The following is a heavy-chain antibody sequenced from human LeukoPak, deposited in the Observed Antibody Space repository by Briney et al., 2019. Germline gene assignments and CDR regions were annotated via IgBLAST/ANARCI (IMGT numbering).Heavy chain of an antibody. CDR3: ARGRGEWLLMVAFDI. CDR2: ISAYNGNT. Sequence: ASVKVSCKASGYTFTSYGISWVRQAPGQGLEWMGWISAYNGNTNYAQKFQGRVTMTRNTSISTAYMELSSLRSEDTAVYYCARGRGEWLLMVAFDIWGQGTMVTVSS. D-gene: IGHD3-3*01. J-gene: IGHJ3*02. V-gene: IGHV1-18*01. CDR1: GYTFTSYG.